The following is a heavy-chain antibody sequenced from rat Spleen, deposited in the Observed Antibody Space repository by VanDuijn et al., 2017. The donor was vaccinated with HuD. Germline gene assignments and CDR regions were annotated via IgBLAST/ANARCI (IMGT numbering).Heavy chain of an antibody. CDR2: IRTKSNYYAT. CDR1: GFTFSNSG. Sequence: VQLVESGGGLVQPGRSLKLSCATSGFTFSNSGMAWVRQAPGKGLECIARIRTKSNYYATHYADSVKGRFTISRDDSKSMVYLQMENLKSEDTAMYYCTAASNEYWGQGVMVTVSS. J-gene: IGHJ2*01. V-gene: IGHV10-5*01. CDR3: TAASNEY. D-gene: IGHD3-1*01.